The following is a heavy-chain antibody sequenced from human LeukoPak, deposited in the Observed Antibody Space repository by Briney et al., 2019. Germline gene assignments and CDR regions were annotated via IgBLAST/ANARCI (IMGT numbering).Heavy chain of an antibody. J-gene: IGHJ3*02. Sequence: GGSLRLSCAASGFTFSSYGMNWVRQAPGKGLEWVSGISGDAGRTYYADSVKGRFTISRDNAKNSLYLQMNSLRAEDTAVYYCARGDSAYDDRLGDAFDIWGQGTMVTVSS. CDR1: GFTFSSYG. CDR3: ARGDSAYDDRLGDAFDI. V-gene: IGHV3-21*01. D-gene: IGHD5-12*01. CDR2: ISGDAGRT.